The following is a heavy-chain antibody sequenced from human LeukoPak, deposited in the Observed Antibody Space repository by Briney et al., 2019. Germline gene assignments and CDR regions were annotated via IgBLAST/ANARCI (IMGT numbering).Heavy chain of an antibody. J-gene: IGHJ4*02. CDR2: IIPIFGTA. V-gene: IGHV1-69*06. Sequence: SVKVSCKASGGTFSSYAISWVRQAPGQGLEWMGGIIPIFGTANYAQKFQGRVTITADRSTSTAYMELSSLRSEDTAVYYCARVRWGKSIFGVVDYWGQGTLVTVSS. CDR3: ARVRWGKSIFGVVDY. CDR1: GGTFSSYA. D-gene: IGHD3-3*01.